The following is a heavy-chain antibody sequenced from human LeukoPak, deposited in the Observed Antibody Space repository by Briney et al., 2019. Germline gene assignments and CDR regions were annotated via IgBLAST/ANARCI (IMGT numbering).Heavy chain of an antibody. Sequence: SVKVSCKASGGTFSSYAISWVRQAPGQGLEWMGGITPIFGTANYAQKFQGRVTITADESTSTAYMELSSLRSEDTAVYYCASDEYPPYCSGGSCYSKFDYWGQGTLVTVSS. CDR3: ASDEYPPYCSGGSCYSKFDY. D-gene: IGHD2-15*01. J-gene: IGHJ4*02. CDR1: GGTFSSYA. V-gene: IGHV1-69*13. CDR2: ITPIFGTA.